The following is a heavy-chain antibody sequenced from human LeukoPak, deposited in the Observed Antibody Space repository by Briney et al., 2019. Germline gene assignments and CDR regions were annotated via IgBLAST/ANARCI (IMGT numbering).Heavy chain of an antibody. Sequence: GGSLRLSCAASGFTFSSYSMNWVRQAPGKGLEWVSSISSSSSYIYYADSVKGRFTISRDNSKNTLYLQMNSLRAEDTAVYYCTKVQVPTDYWGQGTLVTVSS. CDR1: GFTFSSYS. V-gene: IGHV3-21*04. CDR3: TKVQVPTDY. J-gene: IGHJ4*02. CDR2: ISSSSSYI.